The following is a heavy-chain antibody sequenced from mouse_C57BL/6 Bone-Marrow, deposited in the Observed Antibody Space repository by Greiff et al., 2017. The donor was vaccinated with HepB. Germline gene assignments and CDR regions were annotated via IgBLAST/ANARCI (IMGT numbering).Heavy chain of an antibody. Sequence: QVQLQQPGAELEMPGASVKLSCKASGYTFTSYWMHWVKQRPGQGLEWIGEIDPSDSYTNYNQKFKGKSTLTVDKSSSTAYMQLSSLTSEDSAVYYCAGGTWFAYWGQGTLVTVSA. CDR2: IDPSDSYT. V-gene: IGHV1-69*01. CDR3: AGGTWFAY. J-gene: IGHJ3*01. CDR1: GYTFTSYW.